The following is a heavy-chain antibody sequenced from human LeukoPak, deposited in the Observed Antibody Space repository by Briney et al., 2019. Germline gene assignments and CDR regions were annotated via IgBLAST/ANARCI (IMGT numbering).Heavy chain of an antibody. D-gene: IGHD3-3*01. Sequence: SETLSLTCAVYGGSFSGYYWSWIRQPPGKGLEWIGEINHSGSTNYNPSLKSRVTISVDTSKNQFSLKLSSVTAADTAVYYRARETGGGAYYDFWSGYYPRDAFDIWGQGTMVTVSS. CDR3: ARETGGGAYYDFWSGYYPRDAFDI. V-gene: IGHV4-34*01. CDR2: INHSGST. J-gene: IGHJ3*02. CDR1: GGSFSGYY.